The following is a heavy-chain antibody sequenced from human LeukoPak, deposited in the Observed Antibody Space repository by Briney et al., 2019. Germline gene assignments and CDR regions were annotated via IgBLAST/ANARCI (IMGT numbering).Heavy chain of an antibody. D-gene: IGHD6-19*01. J-gene: IGHJ4*02. CDR3: TTDPGYSSGWNSTPFDY. Sequence: GGSLRLSCAASGFTFSNAWMSWVRQAPGKGLEWVGRIKSKTDGGTTDYAAPVKGRFTISRDDSNNTLYLQMNSLKTEDTAVYYCTTDPGYSSGWNSTPFDYWGQGTLVTVSS. V-gene: IGHV3-15*01. CDR2: IKSKTDGGTT. CDR1: GFTFSNAW.